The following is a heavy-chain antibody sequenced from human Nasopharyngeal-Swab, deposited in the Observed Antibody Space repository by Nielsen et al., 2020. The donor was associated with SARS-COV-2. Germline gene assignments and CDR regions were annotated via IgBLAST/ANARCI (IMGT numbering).Heavy chain of an antibody. CDR2: ISGAGAST. Sequence: GESLKISCAASGFTFSTYAMTWVRQAPGKGLEWVSAISGAGASTYYADSVKGRFTISRDNSNNTLHLQMNSLRGEDTAVYYCARVSSGWDYHYYYMDVWGKGTTVTVSS. D-gene: IGHD6-19*01. V-gene: IGHV3-23*01. CDR1: GFTFSTYA. CDR3: ARVSSGWDYHYYYMDV. J-gene: IGHJ6*03.